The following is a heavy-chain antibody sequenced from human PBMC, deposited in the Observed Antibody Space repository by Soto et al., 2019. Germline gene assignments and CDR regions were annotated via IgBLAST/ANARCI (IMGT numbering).Heavy chain of an antibody. D-gene: IGHD1-26*01. Sequence: PSETLSLTCVVSGASLSRYYWSWSRQPPGKGLEWIGYIYYSGSTNYNPSLKSRVTISVDTSKNQFSLKLSSVTAADTAVYYCARVSGSYYYGMDVWGQGTTVTVSS. CDR3: ARVSGSYYYGMDV. CDR2: IYYSGST. V-gene: IGHV4-59*12. J-gene: IGHJ6*02. CDR1: GASLSRYY.